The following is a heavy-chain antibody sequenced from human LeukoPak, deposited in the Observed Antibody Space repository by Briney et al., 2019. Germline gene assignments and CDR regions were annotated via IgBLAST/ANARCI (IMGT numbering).Heavy chain of an antibody. J-gene: IGHJ4*02. V-gene: IGHV4-59*01. CDR1: GGSISSYY. CDR3: ARGTTGGLLFRFDY. Sequence: SETLSLTCTVSGGSISSYYWSWIRQPPGKGLEWIGYIYYSGSTNYNPSLKSRVTISVDTSKNQFSLKLSSVTAADTAVYYCARGTTGGLLFRFDYWGQGTLVTVSS. D-gene: IGHD2-21*02. CDR2: IYYSGST.